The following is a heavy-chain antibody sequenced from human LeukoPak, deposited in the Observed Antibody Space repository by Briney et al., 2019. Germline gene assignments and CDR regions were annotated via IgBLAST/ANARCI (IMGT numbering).Heavy chain of an antibody. CDR1: GGSISSYY. D-gene: IGHD2-15*01. CDR3: ARGRISKNNFYYYMDV. J-gene: IGHJ6*03. V-gene: IGHV4-4*07. Sequence: PSETLSLTCTVSGGSISSYYWSWIRQPAGKGLEWIGRIYTSGSTNYNPSLKSRVTMSVDTSKNQFSLKLSSVTAADTAVYYCARGRISKNNFYYYMDVWGKGTTVTISS. CDR2: IYTSGST.